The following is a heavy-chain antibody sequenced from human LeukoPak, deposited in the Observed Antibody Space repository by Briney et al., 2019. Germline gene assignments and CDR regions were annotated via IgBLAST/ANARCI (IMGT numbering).Heavy chain of an antibody. CDR3: ARLGPAAGTSFDY. V-gene: IGHV4-59*08. D-gene: IGHD6-13*01. CDR1: AGSISNYY. J-gene: IGHJ4*02. Sequence: PSETLSLTCTVSAGSISNYYCSWIRQPPGKGLEWIGYISYSGSTNYNPSLKSRVTISVDTSKNQFSLKLSSVTAADTAVYYCARLGPAAGTSFDYWGQGTLVTVSS. CDR2: ISYSGST.